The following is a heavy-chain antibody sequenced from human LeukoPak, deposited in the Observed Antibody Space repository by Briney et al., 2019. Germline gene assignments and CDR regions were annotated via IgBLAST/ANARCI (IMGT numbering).Heavy chain of an antibody. CDR3: ARDSLYYYGSGSAWFDP. CDR1: GGTFSSYA. CDR2: IIPIFGTA. D-gene: IGHD3-10*01. Sequence: SVKVSCKASGGTFSSYAISWVRQAPGQGLEWMGGIIPIFGTANYVQKFQGRVTITTDESTSTAYMELSSLRSEDTAVYYCARDSLYYYGSGSAWFDPWGQGTLVTVSS. V-gene: IGHV1-69*05. J-gene: IGHJ5*02.